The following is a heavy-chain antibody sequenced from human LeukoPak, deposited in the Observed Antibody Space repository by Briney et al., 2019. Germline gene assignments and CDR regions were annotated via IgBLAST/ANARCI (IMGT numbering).Heavy chain of an antibody. J-gene: IGHJ6*02. CDR1: GYTFTSYG. Sequence: ASVKVSCKASGYTFTSYGTSWVRQAPGQGLEWMGWISAYNGNTNYAQKLQGRVTMTTDTSTSTAYMELRSLRSDDTAVYYCARGREEYCGGDCPYGMDVWGQGTTVTVSS. CDR2: ISAYNGNT. D-gene: IGHD2-21*02. CDR3: ARGREEYCGGDCPYGMDV. V-gene: IGHV1-18*01.